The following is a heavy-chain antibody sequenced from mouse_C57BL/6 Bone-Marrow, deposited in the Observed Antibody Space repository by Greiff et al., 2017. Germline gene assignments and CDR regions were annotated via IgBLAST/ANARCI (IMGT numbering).Heavy chain of an antibody. CDR2: MHPNGGSP. V-gene: IGHV1-64*01. J-gene: IGHJ4*01. Sequence: QVQLQQPGAELVKPGASVKLSCKASGYTFPNYWLHWVKQRLGQGLEWIGMMHPNGGSPDYNEKFKSEATLSVDKSAGTAYMELSSLTSEDSAVYYCARSYDYDDYTMDYWGQGTSVTVSS. CDR1: GYTFPNYW. CDR3: ARSYDYDDYTMDY. D-gene: IGHD2-4*01.